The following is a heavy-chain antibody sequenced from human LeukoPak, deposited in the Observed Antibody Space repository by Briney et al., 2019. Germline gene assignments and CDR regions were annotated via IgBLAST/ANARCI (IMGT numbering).Heavy chain of an antibody. D-gene: IGHD1-20*01. Sequence: GGSLRLSCAASGFAFSSYSMTWVRQAPGRGLEWISYISSGSRTIYYADSVEGRFTISRDNGKNSLYLLLNSLRADDTAVYFCVRESITGHRDFDYWGQGTLITVSS. J-gene: IGHJ4*02. CDR1: GFAFSSYS. V-gene: IGHV3-48*01. CDR2: ISSGSRTI. CDR3: VRESITGHRDFDY.